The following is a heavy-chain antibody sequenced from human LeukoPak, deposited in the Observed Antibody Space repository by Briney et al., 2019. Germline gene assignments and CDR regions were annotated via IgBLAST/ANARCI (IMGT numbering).Heavy chain of an antibody. Sequence: GSLRLSCAASGFTFDDYGMSWVRQAPGKGLEWIGEINHSGSTNYNPSLKSRVTISVDTSKNQFSLKLSSVTAADTAVYYCARHGRFRYSSGLRWFDPWGQGTLVTVSS. D-gene: IGHD6-19*01. J-gene: IGHJ5*02. CDR2: INHSGST. CDR1: GFTFDDYG. V-gene: IGHV4-34*01. CDR3: ARHGRFRYSSGLRWFDP.